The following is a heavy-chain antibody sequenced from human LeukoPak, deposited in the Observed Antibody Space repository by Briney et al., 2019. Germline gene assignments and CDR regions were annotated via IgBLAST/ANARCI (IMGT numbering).Heavy chain of an antibody. CDR2: ISPSGGRR. CDR1: EFTFSSYA. CDR3: AKSSGGRLQFASFVY. Sequence: PGGSLRLSCAASEFTFSSYAMSWVRQAPGKGLEWVSGISPSGGRRFYADSGKGRFTISRDNSKNTLYLQMNSLRAEDTAVYYCAKSSGGRLQFASFVYWGQGTLVTVSS. V-gene: IGHV3-23*01. D-gene: IGHD2-21*01. J-gene: IGHJ4*02.